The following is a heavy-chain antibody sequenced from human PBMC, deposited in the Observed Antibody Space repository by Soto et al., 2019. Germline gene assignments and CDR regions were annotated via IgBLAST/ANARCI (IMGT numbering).Heavy chain of an antibody. D-gene: IGHD2-8*01. Sequence: ASVKVSFKASGYTFTSYYMHWVRQAPGQGLEWMGIINPSGGSTSYAQKFQGRVTMTRDTSTSTAYMELSSLRSEDTAVYYCARASAVYAVYYYGMDVWGQGTTVTVSS. CDR3: ARASAVYAVYYYGMDV. CDR1: GYTFTSYY. CDR2: INPSGGST. J-gene: IGHJ6*02. V-gene: IGHV1-46*01.